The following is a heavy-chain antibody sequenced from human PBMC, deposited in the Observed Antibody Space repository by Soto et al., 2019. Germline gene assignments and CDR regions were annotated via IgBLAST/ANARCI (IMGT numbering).Heavy chain of an antibody. J-gene: IGHJ2*01. D-gene: IGHD3-10*01. CDR2: IIPIFGTA. CDR1: GGTFSSYA. CDR3: ARYRPRIDFITMVRGVSRTYWYFDL. V-gene: IGHV1-69*13. Sequence: GASVKVSCKASGGTFSSYAISWVRQAPGRGREWMGGIIPIFGTANYAQKFQGRVTITADESTSTAYMELSSLRSEDTAVYYCARYRPRIDFITMVRGVSRTYWYFDLWGRGTLVTVSS.